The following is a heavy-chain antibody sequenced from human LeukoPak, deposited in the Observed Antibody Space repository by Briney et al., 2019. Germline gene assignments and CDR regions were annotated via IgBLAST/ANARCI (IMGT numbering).Heavy chain of an antibody. D-gene: IGHD6-13*01. J-gene: IGHJ4*02. CDR2: IRWDGGST. V-gene: IGHV3-43*01. Sequence: PGGSLRLSCAASGFTFDDYTMHWVRQVPGEGLEWGSLIRWDGGSTYYADSVKGRVTISRDNSKNSLYLQMNSLRTEGTAWYYCAKDGGGGSYSSSWYGWYFDYWGQGTLVTVSS. CDR3: AKDGGGGSYSSSWYGWYFDY. CDR1: GFTFDDYT.